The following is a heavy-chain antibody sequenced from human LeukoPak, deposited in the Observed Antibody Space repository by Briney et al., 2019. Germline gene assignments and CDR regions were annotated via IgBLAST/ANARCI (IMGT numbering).Heavy chain of an antibody. CDR1: GFTFSNAW. CDR3: TIANQAALDYYYYYYMDV. J-gene: IGHJ6*03. V-gene: IGHV3-15*01. CDR2: TKSKTDGGTT. Sequence: GGSLRLSCAASGFTFSNAWMSWVRQAQGKGLEWVGRTKSKTDGGTTDYAAPVKGRFTISRDDSKSIAYLQMNSLKTEDTAVYYCTIANQAALDYYYYYYMDVWGKGTTVTVSS. D-gene: IGHD2-15*01.